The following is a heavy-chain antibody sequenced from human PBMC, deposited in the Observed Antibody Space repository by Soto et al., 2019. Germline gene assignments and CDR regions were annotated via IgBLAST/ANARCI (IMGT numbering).Heavy chain of an antibody. V-gene: IGHV4-34*01. D-gene: IGHD5-18*01. CDR2: INHSGST. CDR3: ARAPMVQLWGRSPYYYYYGMDV. CDR1: GGSFSGYY. Sequence: SETLSLTCAVYGGSFSGYYWSWIRQPPGKGLEWIGEINHSGSTNYNPSLKGRVTISVDTSKNQFSLKLSSVTAADTAVYYCARAPMVQLWGRSPYYYYYGMDVWGQGTTVTVSS. J-gene: IGHJ6*02.